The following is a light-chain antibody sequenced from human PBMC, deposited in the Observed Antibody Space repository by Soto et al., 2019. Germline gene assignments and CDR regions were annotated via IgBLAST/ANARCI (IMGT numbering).Light chain of an antibody. J-gene: IGKJ1*01. CDR3: LQDYNYPPT. V-gene: IGKV1-6*01. CDR1: QGIRND. CDR2: AAS. Sequence: IQMTQSASSLSASVGYSVTITCRASQGIRNDLGWYQQKPGKAPTLLIYAASSLQSGVPSRFSGSGYGTDFNLTISSLQTEDFATYYCLQDYNYPPTFGQGTKVDIK.